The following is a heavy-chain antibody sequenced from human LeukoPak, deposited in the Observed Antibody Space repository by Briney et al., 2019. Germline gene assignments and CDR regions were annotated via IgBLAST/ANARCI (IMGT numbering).Heavy chain of an antibody. Sequence: ASVKVSCKASGYTFTGYYMHWVRQAPGQGLEWMGWINPNSGGTNYAQKFQGWVTMTRDTSISTAYMELSSLRSEDTAVYYCARDGSGSYYTYYFDSWGQGTLVTVSS. CDR3: ARDGSGSYYTYYFDS. CDR2: INPNSGGT. V-gene: IGHV1-2*04. CDR1: GYTFTGYY. J-gene: IGHJ4*02. D-gene: IGHD3-10*01.